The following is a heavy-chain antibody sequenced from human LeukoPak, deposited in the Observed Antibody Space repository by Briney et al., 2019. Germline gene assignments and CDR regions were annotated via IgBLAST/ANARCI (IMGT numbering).Heavy chain of an antibody. CDR2: INPSGGRT. Sequence: ASVKVSCKASGYTFTSYYMHWVRQAPGQGLEWMGIINPSGGRTNYAPKFQGRVTMTRDTATSTVYMELSSLRSEDTAVYYCVRDGEVIIKPAASFPHDAFDIWGQGTMVIVSS. CDR1: GYTFTSYY. D-gene: IGHD3-10*01. CDR3: VRDGEVIIKPAASFPHDAFDI. V-gene: IGHV1-46*01. J-gene: IGHJ3*02.